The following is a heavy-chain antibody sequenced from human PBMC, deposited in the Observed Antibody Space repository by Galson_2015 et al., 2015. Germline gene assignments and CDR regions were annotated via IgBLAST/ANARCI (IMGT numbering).Heavy chain of an antibody. D-gene: IGHD6-13*01. CDR2: K. J-gene: IGHJ4*02. V-gene: IGHV3-33*06. CDR3: AKDSRGNRIAAAPIDY. Sequence: KYYADSVKGRFTISRDNSKNTLYLQMNSLRAEDTAVYYCAKDSRGNRIAAAPIDYWGQGTLVTVSS.